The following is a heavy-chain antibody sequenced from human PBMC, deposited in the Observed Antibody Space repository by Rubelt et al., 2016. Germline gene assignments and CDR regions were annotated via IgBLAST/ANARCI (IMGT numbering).Heavy chain of an antibody. CDR3: ASDGVGATVVVY. J-gene: IGHJ4*02. D-gene: IGHD1-26*01. CDR2: IIPILGIA. CDR1: GGTFSSYA. Sequence: QVQLVQSGAEVKKPGSSVKVSCKASGGTFSSYAISWVRQAPGQGLEWMGRIIPILGIANFAQKFQGRVTSTADKSTSTAYRELSSLRSEDTAVYYCASDGVGATVVVYWGQGTLVTVSS. V-gene: IGHV1-69*04.